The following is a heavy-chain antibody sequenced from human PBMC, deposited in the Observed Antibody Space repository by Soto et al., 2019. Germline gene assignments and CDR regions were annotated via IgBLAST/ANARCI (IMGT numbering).Heavy chain of an antibody. Sequence: QVQLVQSGAEVKKPGSSVKVSCKASGGTFSSYAISWVRQAPGQGLEWMGGIIPIFGTANYAQKFQGRVTITADKSTSTDYMELSSLRSEDTAVYYCARGRGYCSGGSCYLNYYYYGMDVWGQGTTVTVSS. CDR2: IIPIFGTA. CDR3: ARGRGYCSGGSCYLNYYYYGMDV. CDR1: GGTFSSYA. V-gene: IGHV1-69*06. D-gene: IGHD2-15*01. J-gene: IGHJ6*02.